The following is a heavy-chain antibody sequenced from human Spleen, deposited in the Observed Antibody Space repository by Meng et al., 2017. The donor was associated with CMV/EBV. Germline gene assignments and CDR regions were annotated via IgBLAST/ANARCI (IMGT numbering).Heavy chain of an antibody. Sequence: GGSLRLSCAASGFTFSSYAINWVRQAPGKGLEWVSVIYSGAGSTYYADSVKGRFTISRDNSKNTLYLQMNSLRAEDTAIYYCAKDIRGYSSSSGFDYWGQGTLVTVSS. D-gene: IGHD6-6*01. V-gene: IGHV3-23*03. J-gene: IGHJ4*02. CDR1: GFTFSSYA. CDR3: AKDIRGYSSSSGFDY. CDR2: IYSGAGST.